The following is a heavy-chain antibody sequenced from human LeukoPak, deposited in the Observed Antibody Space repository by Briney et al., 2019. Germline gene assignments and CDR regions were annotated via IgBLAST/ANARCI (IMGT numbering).Heavy chain of an antibody. D-gene: IGHD3-10*01. CDR3: ASGPGWNDY. V-gene: IGHV3-11*01. CDR2: MSGSGFTG. J-gene: IGHJ4*02. Sequence: PGGSLRLSCITSGGSFSNYYMRWIRQAQGEGLEWIAYMSGSGFTGDYADSVKGRFTISRDNGKKSVFLQMDSLRLDDTAVYYCASGPGWNDYWGQGTRVTVSS. CDR1: GGSFSNYY.